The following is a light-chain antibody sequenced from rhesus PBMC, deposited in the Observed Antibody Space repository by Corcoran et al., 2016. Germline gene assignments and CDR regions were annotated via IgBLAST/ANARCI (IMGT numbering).Light chain of an antibody. J-gene: IGKJ3*01. CDR1: QSLLHSNGNTY. V-gene: IGKV2-73*01. CDR2: SVS. Sequence: DIVMTQTPLSLPVTPGEPASISCRSSQSLLHSNGNTYLYWYLQKPGQPPRLLIYSVSNRFSGVPDRFSGRGSGTDFTLKSSRVEAEDVGVYYCMQALQNPFTFGPGTKLDIK. CDR3: MQALQNPFT.